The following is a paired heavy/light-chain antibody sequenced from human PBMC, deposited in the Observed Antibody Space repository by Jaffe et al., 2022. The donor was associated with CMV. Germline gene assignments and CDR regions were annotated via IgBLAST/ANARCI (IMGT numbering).Heavy chain of an antibody. J-gene: IGHJ6*03. Sequence: EVQLVQSGAEVKKPGESLRISCKGSGYSFSSYWISWVRQMPGKRLEWMGRIDPRDSHTNYSPSFQGHVTISIDKSISTAYLQWTSLKASDTAMYFCARNYGSGTYRSSQYYYYMDVWGKGTMVTVAS. V-gene: IGHV5-10-1*03. CDR1: GYSFSSYW. D-gene: IGHD3-10*01. CDR3: ARNYGSGTYRSSQYYYYMDV. CDR2: IDPRDSHT.
Light chain of an antibody. CDR2: GKN. CDR3: YSRDSSGNVNVV. J-gene: IGLJ2*01. Sequence: SSELTQDPAVSVALGQTAKITCQGGSLRSYSATWYQQKPGQAPILVIYGKNNRPSGIPDRFSGSSSGNTASLTITGAQAEDEADYYCYSRDSSGNVNVVFGGGTKLTVL. CDR1: SLRSYS. V-gene: IGLV3-19*01.